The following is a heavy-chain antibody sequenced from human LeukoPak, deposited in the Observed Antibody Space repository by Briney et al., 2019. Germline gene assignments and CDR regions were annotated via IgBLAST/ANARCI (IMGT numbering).Heavy chain of an antibody. CDR3: ARGAVVPARFFDV. J-gene: IGHJ2*01. D-gene: IGHD2-2*01. Sequence: PSETLSLTCTVSGYSISSGYYWGWIRQPPGKGPEWIGSIHHSASTYYNPSHKSRVTISVDTSKNQFSLKLSSVTAADTAVYSCARGAVVPARFFDVWGRGALVTVSS. V-gene: IGHV4-38-2*02. CDR1: GYSISSGYY. CDR2: IHHSAST.